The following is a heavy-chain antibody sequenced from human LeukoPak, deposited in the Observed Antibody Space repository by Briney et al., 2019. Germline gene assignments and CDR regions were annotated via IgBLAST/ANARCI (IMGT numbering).Heavy chain of an antibody. J-gene: IGHJ4*02. CDR3: ARGGPGAFDY. CDR1: GYTFTTYA. V-gene: IGHV7-4-1*02. CDR2: INTNTANP. D-gene: IGHD3-10*01. Sequence: ASATVSCKASGYTFTTYAMNWVRQAPGQGLEWMGWINTNTANPTYAQGFTGRFVFSLDTSVSTAYLQISSLKAEDTAVYYCARGGPGAFDYWGQGTLVTVSS.